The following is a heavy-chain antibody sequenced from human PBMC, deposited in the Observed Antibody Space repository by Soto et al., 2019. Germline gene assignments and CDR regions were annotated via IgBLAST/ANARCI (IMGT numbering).Heavy chain of an antibody. J-gene: IGHJ5*02. CDR1: GGSISSYY. D-gene: IGHD5-18*01. CDR3: ARGGERSWIQLWS. V-gene: IGHV4-59*08. Sequence: QVQLQESGPGLVKPSETLSLTCTVSGGSISSYYWSWIRQPPGKGLEWIGYIYYSGSTNYNPSLKSRFTISVDTSKNQFSLKLSSVTAADTAVYYCARGGERSWIQLWSWGQGTLVTVSS. CDR2: IYYSGST.